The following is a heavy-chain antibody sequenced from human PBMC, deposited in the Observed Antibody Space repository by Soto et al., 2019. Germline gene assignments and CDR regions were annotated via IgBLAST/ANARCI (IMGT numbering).Heavy chain of an antibody. V-gene: IGHV4-4*02. CDR2: VYRTVST. J-gene: IGHJ4*02. Sequence: PSEPLSLTCAVSGGSFTSNNWWTWVRQPPGQGLEWIGEVYRTVSTNYNPSLKSRVTISLDKSENQFSLKVTSLTAADTGVYYCARAPILVSVTLHENYFDSWGQGTLVTVSS. CDR3: ARAPILVSVTLHENYFDS. D-gene: IGHD2-21*02. CDR1: GGSFTSNNW.